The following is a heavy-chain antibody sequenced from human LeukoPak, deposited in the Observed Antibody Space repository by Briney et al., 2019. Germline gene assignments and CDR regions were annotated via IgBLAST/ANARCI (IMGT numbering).Heavy chain of an antibody. CDR2: IKQDGSEK. CDR3: AREGYCSGGSCYFYYYYMDV. V-gene: IGHV3-7*01. CDR1: GFTFSSYS. Sequence: GGSLRLSCAASGFTFSSYSMSWVRQAPGKGLEWVANIKQDGSEKYYVDSVKGRFTISRDNAKNSLYLQMNSLRAEDTAVYYCAREGYCSGGSCYFYYYYMDVWGKGTTVTISS. J-gene: IGHJ6*03. D-gene: IGHD2-15*01.